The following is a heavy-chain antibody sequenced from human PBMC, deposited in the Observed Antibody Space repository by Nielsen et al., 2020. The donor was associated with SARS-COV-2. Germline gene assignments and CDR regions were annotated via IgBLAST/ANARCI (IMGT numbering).Heavy chain of an antibody. CDR1: GYTFPSYY. V-gene: IGHV1-46*01. D-gene: IGHD1-26*01. Sequence: ASVKVSCKASGYTFPSYYMLWVRQAPGQGLEWMGIINPSGGSTSYAQKFQGRVTMTRDRSTSTVYMELSSLISEDTAVYYCARDGGSPDGNWFDPWGQGTLVTVSS. CDR3: ARDGGSPDGNWFDP. CDR2: INPSGGST. J-gene: IGHJ5*02.